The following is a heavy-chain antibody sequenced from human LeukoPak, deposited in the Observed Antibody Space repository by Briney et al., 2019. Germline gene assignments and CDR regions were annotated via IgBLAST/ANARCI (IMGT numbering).Heavy chain of an antibody. Sequence: ASVKVSCKASGYTFTSYDINWVRQATGQGLEWMGWMNPNSGNTGYAQKFQGRVTMTRDTSISTAYMELSSLRSEDTAEYYCARGRFRWELEIRDFDYWGQGTLVTVSS. CDR3: ARGRFRWELEIRDFDY. CDR2: MNPNSGNT. CDR1: GYTFTSYD. D-gene: IGHD1-26*01. V-gene: IGHV1-8*01. J-gene: IGHJ4*02.